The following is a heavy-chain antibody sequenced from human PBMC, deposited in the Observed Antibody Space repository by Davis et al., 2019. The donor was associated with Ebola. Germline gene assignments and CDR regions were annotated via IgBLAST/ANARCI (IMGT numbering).Heavy chain of an antibody. D-gene: IGHD3-22*01. CDR1: GFTFSSYS. Sequence: GESLKISCAASGFTFSSYSMHWVRQAPGKGLVWVSRINSDGSSTSYADSVKGRFTISRDNAKNTLYLQMNSLSAEDTALYYCAKEQPQYYYDSSGYSIRYYCDYWGQGTLVTVSS. J-gene: IGHJ4*02. V-gene: IGHV3-74*01. CDR3: AKEQPQYYYDSSGYSIRYYCDY. CDR2: INSDGSST.